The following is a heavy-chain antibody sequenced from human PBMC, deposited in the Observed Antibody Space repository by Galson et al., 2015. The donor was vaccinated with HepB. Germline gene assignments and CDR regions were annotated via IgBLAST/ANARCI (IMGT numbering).Heavy chain of an antibody. CDR1: GGTFSSYA. CDR2: LIPIFGTA. V-gene: IGHV1-69*13. J-gene: IGHJ6*03. Sequence: SVKVSCKASGGTFSSYAISWVRQAPGQGLEWMGGLIPIFGTANYAQKFQGRVTITADESTNTAYMELSSLRSEDTALYYCASGGETYSAYYPPFYYYYMGVWGKGTTVTVSS. CDR3: ASGGETYSAYYPPFYYYYMGV. D-gene: IGHD5-12*01.